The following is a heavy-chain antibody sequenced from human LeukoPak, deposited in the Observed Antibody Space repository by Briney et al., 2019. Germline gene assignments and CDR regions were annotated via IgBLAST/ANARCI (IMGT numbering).Heavy chain of an antibody. Sequence: ASVKVSCKASGYTFTSYDINWVRQATGQGLEWMGWMNPNSGNTGYAQKFQGRVTITRNTSISTAYMELSSLRSEDTAVYYCARGVSDYGDYAWWYFDLWGRGTLVTVSS. V-gene: IGHV1-8*03. CDR3: ARGVSDYGDYAWWYFDL. CDR2: MNPNSGNT. J-gene: IGHJ2*01. D-gene: IGHD4-17*01. CDR1: GYTFTSYD.